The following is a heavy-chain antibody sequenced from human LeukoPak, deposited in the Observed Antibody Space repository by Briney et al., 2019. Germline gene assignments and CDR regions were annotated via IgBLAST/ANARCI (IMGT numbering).Heavy chain of an antibody. V-gene: IGHV1-69*01. CDR3: ARVLPDCSGYPLYYFDY. J-gene: IGHJ4*02. Sequence: VKVSCKASGGTFSSYAISWVRQAPGQGLEWMGGIIPIFGTANYAQKFQGRVTITADESTSTAYMELSSLRSEDTAVYYCARVLPDCSGYPLYYFDYWGQGTLVTVSS. CDR2: IIPIFGTA. D-gene: IGHD3-22*01. CDR1: GGTFSSYA.